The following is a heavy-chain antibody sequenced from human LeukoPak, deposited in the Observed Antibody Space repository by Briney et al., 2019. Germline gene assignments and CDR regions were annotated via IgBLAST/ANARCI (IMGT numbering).Heavy chain of an antibody. D-gene: IGHD3-10*01. J-gene: IGHJ4*02. CDR1: GFTFGSYW. V-gene: IGHV3-7*04. Sequence: PGGSLRLSCAASGFTFGSYWMSWVRQAPGKGLEWVANIKQDGSEKCYVDSVKGRFSISRDNAKNSPYLQMNSLRAEDTAVYYCARYGLLGTHDSWGQGTLVTVSS. CDR3: ARYGLLGTHDS. CDR2: IKQDGSEK.